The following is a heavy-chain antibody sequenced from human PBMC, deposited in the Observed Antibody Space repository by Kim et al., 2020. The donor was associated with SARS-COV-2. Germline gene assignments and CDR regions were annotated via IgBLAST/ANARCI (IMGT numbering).Heavy chain of an antibody. Sequence: SQTLSLTCTVSGGSISSYYWSWIRQPPGKGLEWIGYIYYSGSTNYNPSLKSRVTISVDTSKNQFSLKLSSVTAADTAVYYCARGLVATATYYFDYWGQGTLVTVSS. CDR3: ARGLVATATYYFDY. J-gene: IGHJ4*02. D-gene: IGHD5-12*01. CDR2: IYYSGST. V-gene: IGHV4-59*13. CDR1: GGSISSYY.